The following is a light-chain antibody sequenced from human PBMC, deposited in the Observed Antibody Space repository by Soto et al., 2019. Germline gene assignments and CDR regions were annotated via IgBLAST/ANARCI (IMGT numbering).Light chain of an antibody. CDR2: AAS. CDR1: QSISSY. J-gene: IGKJ4*01. Sequence: DIQMTQSPSSLSASVGDRVTITCRASQSISSYLNWYQQKPGKAPKLLIYAASSLQSGVPSRFSGSGPGTDFTLTISSLQPEDFATYYCQHSYSTPTFGGGTKVDIK. V-gene: IGKV1-39*01. CDR3: QHSYSTPT.